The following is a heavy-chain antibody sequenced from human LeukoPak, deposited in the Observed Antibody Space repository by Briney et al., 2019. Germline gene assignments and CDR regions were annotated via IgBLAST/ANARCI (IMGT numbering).Heavy chain of an antibody. CDR3: ARAEESGSYSKFDY. J-gene: IGHJ4*02. Sequence: IINPSGGSTSYAQKFQGRVTMTRDTSTSTVYMELSSLRSEDTAVYYCARAEESGSYSKFDYWGQGTLVTVSS. D-gene: IGHD1-26*01. V-gene: IGHV1-46*01. CDR2: INPSGGST.